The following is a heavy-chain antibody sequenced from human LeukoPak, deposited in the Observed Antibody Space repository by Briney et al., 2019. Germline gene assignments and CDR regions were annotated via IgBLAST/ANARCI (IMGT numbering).Heavy chain of an antibody. Sequence: SGTLSLTCTVSGGSISSYYWSWIRQPPGKGLEWIGYIYYSGSTNYNPSLKSRVTISVDTSKNQFSLKLSSVTAADTAVYYCASEGRYYDFWSGYYTRSHWFDPWGQGILVTVSS. CDR1: GGSISSYY. CDR3: ASEGRYYDFWSGYYTRSHWFDP. D-gene: IGHD3-3*01. V-gene: IGHV4-59*01. CDR2: IYYSGST. J-gene: IGHJ5*02.